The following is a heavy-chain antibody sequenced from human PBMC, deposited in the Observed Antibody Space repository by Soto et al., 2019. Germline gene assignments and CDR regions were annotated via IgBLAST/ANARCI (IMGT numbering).Heavy chain of an antibody. CDR3: AKPRDSGYDRGDAFDI. V-gene: IGHV3-43*02. CDR2: ISGDGGST. Sequence: GGSLRLSCAASGFTFDDYAMHWVRQAPGKGLEWVSLISGDGGSTYYADSVKGRFTISRDNSKNSLYLQMNSLRTEDTALYYCAKPRDSGYDRGDAFDIWGQGTMVTVSS. D-gene: IGHD5-12*01. J-gene: IGHJ3*02. CDR1: GFTFDDYA.